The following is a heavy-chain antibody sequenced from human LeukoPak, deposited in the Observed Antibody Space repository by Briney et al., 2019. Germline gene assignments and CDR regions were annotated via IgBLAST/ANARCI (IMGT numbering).Heavy chain of an antibody. Sequence: GGSLRLSCVVSGLTVSNNYMTWVRQAPGKGLGWVSLIFSGGGTYYADSAKGRFTISRDSSKNTLYLQMNSLRAEDTALYYCARDPGAAAGNLWSWGQGTLVTVSS. CDR1: GLTVSNNY. CDR3: ARDPGAAAGNLWS. D-gene: IGHD6-25*01. V-gene: IGHV3-66*01. J-gene: IGHJ5*02. CDR2: IFSGGGT.